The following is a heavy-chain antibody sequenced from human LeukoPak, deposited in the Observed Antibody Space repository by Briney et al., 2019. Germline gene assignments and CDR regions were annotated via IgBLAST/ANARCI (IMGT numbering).Heavy chain of an antibody. J-gene: IGHJ4*02. Sequence: TGGSLRLSCAASGFSVSDNGMSWVRQAPGKGLEWVSGIVGGDGGTYYADSVKGRFIISRDNSKNTLYVQMNSLRAEDTAVYYCARLRYSYGRLFDYWGQGTLVTVSS. CDR3: ARLRYSYGRLFDY. CDR2: IVGGDGGT. CDR1: GFSVSDNG. V-gene: IGHV3-23*01. D-gene: IGHD5-18*01.